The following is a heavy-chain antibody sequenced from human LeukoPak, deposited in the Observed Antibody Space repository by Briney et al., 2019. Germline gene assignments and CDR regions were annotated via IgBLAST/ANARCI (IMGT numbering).Heavy chain of an antibody. CDR2: IYYSGST. J-gene: IGHJ4*02. D-gene: IGHD3-22*01. CDR3: ASLSGFTFDY. Sequence: KPSETLSLTCTVSGGSISSSSYYWGWIRQPPGKGLERIGSIYYSGSTYYNPSLKSRVTISVDTSKNQFSLKLSSVTAADTAVYYCASLSGFTFDYWGQGTLVTVSS. CDR1: GGSISSSSYY. V-gene: IGHV4-39*07.